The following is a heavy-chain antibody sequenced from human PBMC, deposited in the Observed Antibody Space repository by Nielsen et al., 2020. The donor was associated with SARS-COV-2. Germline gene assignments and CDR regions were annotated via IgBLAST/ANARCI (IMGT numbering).Heavy chain of an antibody. D-gene: IGHD3-3*01. CDR1: GFTFDDYA. Sequence: GGSLRLSCAASGFTFDDYAVHWVRQAPGKGLEWVSSISSSSSYIYYADSVKGRFTISRDNAKNSLYLQMNSLRAEDTAVYYCARVLSYTFDIWGQGTMVTVSS. CDR3: ARVLSYTFDI. J-gene: IGHJ3*02. V-gene: IGHV3-21*01. CDR2: ISSSSSYI.